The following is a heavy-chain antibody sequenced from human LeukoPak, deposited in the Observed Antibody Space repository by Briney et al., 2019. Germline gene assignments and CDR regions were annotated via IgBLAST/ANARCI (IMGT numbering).Heavy chain of an antibody. CDR2: ISTSDTTI. CDR3: ARGGGSSWCLDC. J-gene: IGHJ4*02. V-gene: IGHV3-48*03. Sequence: HGGSLRLSCAASGFTFSSYKMNWVRQAPGKGLEWVSYISTSDTTIYYADSVKGRFTISRDNAKNSLYLQMSSLRVEDTAVYYCARGGGSSWCLDCWGQGTLVTVSS. D-gene: IGHD6-13*01. CDR1: GFTFSSYK.